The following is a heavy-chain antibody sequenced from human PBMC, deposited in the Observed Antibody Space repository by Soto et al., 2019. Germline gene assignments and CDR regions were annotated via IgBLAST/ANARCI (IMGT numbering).Heavy chain of an antibody. J-gene: IGHJ3*01. CDR2: LYDVDGS. V-gene: IGHV3-53*01. CDR3: ATWHEREHAFDV. Sequence: DVQLVESGGGLIQPGESLRLSCAAFGLTISGKKYVAWVRQAPGKGLEWVSALYDVDGSFYADSVTGRFTSSDSSKTTVYLQMNDLSPDDTAVYYCATWHEREHAFDVWGQGTTVTISS. CDR1: GLTISGKKY. D-gene: IGHD1-1*01.